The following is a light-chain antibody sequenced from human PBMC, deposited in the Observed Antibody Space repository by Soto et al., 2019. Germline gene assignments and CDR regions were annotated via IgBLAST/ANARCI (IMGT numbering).Light chain of an antibody. CDR2: GAS. CDR1: QSVSSSY. CDR3: QHYNNWPFT. Sequence: EIVLTQSPGTLSLSPGERATLSCRASQSVSSSYLAWYQQKPGQAPRLLIYGASSRATGIPDRFSGSGSGTDFTLTISRLEPEDFAVYYCQHYNNWPFTFGQGTKLDIK. V-gene: IGKV3-20*01. J-gene: IGKJ2*01.